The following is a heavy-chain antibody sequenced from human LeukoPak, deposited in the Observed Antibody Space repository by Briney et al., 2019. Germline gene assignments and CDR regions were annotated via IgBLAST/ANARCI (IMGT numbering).Heavy chain of an antibody. CDR2: ISSSSSTI. V-gene: IGHV3-48*04. D-gene: IGHD3-16*01. J-gene: IGHJ4*02. CDR3: ARPAAYDYVWGSYCFDY. Sequence: GGSLRLSCAASGFTFSSYSMNWVRQAPGKGLEWVSYISSSSSTIYYADSVKGRFTISRDNAKNSLYLQMNSLRAEDTAVYYCARPAAYDYVWGSYCFDYWGQGTLVTVSS. CDR1: GFTFSSYS.